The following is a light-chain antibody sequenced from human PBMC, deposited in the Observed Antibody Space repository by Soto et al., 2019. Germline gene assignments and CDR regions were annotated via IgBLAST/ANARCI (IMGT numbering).Light chain of an antibody. Sequence: EIVLTQSRGTLTLSQGERATLSCRASQSVSSTDLAWYQQKPGQAPRLLIYDASSRAPGIPDRFSGSVSGTDFTLTISRLEPEDFAVYFCQHYGISRTFGQGTKVDIK. CDR1: QSVSSTD. CDR3: QHYGISRT. J-gene: IGKJ1*01. CDR2: DAS. V-gene: IGKV3-20*01.